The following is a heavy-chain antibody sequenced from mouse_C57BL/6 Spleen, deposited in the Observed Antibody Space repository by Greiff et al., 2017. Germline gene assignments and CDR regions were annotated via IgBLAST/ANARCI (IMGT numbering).Heavy chain of an antibody. D-gene: IGHD2-4*01. CDR3: ARQDYDGEYFDY. V-gene: IGHV5-6*01. Sequence: EVQLVESGGDLVKPGGSLKLSCAASGFTFSSYGMSWVRQTPDERLEWVGTISSGGSYTYYPNSMKGRITISGDNAKNTQYLQMSRLKSEDTAMYCGARQDYDGEYFDYWGQGTTLTVSS. CDR2: ISSGGSYT. J-gene: IGHJ2*01. CDR1: GFTFSSYG.